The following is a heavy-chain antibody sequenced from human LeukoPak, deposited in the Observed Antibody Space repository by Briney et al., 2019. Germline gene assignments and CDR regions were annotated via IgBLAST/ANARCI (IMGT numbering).Heavy chain of an antibody. CDR3: ASLKDYGDSAADY. CDR2: IYTSGST. J-gene: IGHJ4*02. Sequence: PSETLSLTCTVSGNSISSGDNYWSWIRQPAGKGLEWIGRIYTSGSTNYNPSLKSRVTISVDTSKNQFSLKLSSVTAADTAVYYCASLKDYGDSAADYWGQGTLVTVSS. V-gene: IGHV4-61*02. CDR1: GNSISSGDNY. D-gene: IGHD4-17*01.